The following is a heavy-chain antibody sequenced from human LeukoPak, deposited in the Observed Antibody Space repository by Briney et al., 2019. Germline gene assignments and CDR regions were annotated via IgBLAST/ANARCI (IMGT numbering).Heavy chain of an antibody. Sequence: GGSLRLSCAASGFTFSSYAMSWVRQAPGKGLEWVSGISRSGDSTHYADSVKGRFTISRDNPKNTLYLQMNSLRAEDTAVYYCAKRTDIVVVPAAKGPSDYWGQGTLVTVSS. J-gene: IGHJ4*02. CDR2: ISRSGDST. V-gene: IGHV3-23*01. CDR3: AKRTDIVVVPAAKGPSDY. CDR1: GFTFSSYA. D-gene: IGHD2-2*01.